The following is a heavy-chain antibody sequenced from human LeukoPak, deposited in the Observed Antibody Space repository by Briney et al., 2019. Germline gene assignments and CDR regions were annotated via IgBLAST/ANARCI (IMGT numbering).Heavy chain of an antibody. Sequence: GGSLRLSCAASGFTFSSYSMNWVRQAPGQALEWVSSISSGSIYIYYTDSVKGRFTISRDNAKNSLYLQMNSLRAEDTAVYYCAELGITMIGGVWGKGTTVTISS. J-gene: IGHJ6*04. D-gene: IGHD3-10*02. CDR3: AELGITMIGGV. CDR2: ISSGSIYI. CDR1: GFTFSSYS. V-gene: IGHV3-21*01.